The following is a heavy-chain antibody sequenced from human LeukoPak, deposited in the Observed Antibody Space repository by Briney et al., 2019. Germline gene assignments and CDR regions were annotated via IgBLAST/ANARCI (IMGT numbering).Heavy chain of an antibody. CDR1: GFTFSSYW. J-gene: IGHJ4*02. CDR3: ARDYCGGNNLCFADF. CDR2: IKSDGSNT. V-gene: IGHV3-74*01. D-gene: IGHD4-23*01. Sequence: PGGSLRLSCVASGFTFSSYWVHWVRQAPGKGLVWVSRIKSDGSNTSYADSVKGRFTISRDNAKNTLYLQMNSLRAEDTAVYYCARDYCGGNNLCFADFWGQGTLVTVSS.